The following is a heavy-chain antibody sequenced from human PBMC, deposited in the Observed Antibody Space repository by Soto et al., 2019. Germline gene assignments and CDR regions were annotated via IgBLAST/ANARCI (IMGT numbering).Heavy chain of an antibody. D-gene: IGHD3-10*01. J-gene: IGHJ4*02. CDR1: GSSLDSSNTY. CDR2: VFSSGTT. Sequence: PSETLSLTCSVSGSSLDSSNTYWGWVRQPPGKPLEWIGSVFSSGTTYYNASLKSRIAISLNTPKNQFSLRLSSVTAADTAMYYCARRIPGRGVSSWGLRILVTVS. CDR3: ARRIPGRGVSS. V-gene: IGHV4-39*01.